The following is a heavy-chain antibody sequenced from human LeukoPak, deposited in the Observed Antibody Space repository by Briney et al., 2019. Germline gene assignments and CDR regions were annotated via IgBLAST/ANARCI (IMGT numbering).Heavy chain of an antibody. CDR3: ARVFGVVTIYYYYYMDV. Sequence: SETLSLTCAVYGGSFSGYYWSWIRQPPGKGLEWIGEINHSGSTNYNPSLKSRVTISVDTSKNQFSLKLSSVTAADTAVYYCARVFGVVTIYYYYYMDVWGKGTTVTVSS. CDR2: INHSGST. J-gene: IGHJ6*03. CDR1: GGSFSGYY. V-gene: IGHV4-34*01. D-gene: IGHD3-3*01.